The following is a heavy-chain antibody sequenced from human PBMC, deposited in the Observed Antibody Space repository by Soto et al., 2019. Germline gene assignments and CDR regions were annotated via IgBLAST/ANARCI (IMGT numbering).Heavy chain of an antibody. V-gene: IGHV4-31*03. CDR2: IYHTGIT. D-gene: IGHD2-2*01. Sequence: QVQLQESGPGLVKPSQTLSLTCTVSGDSIRGGDYYWSWIRQHPGKGLEWIGHIYHTGITSYNPSLESRIIISIDTSKNQFSLRLSSVTAADTAVYFCARTDIVARPAVQKYYYYGMDVWGQGTTVTVSS. J-gene: IGHJ6*02. CDR3: ARTDIVARPAVQKYYYYGMDV. CDR1: GDSIRGGDYY.